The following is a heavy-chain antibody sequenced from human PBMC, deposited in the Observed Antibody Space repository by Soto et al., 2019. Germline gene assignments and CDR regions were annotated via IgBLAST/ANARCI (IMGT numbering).Heavy chain of an antibody. CDR1: GYSFTSYW. CDR2: IDPSDSYT. J-gene: IGHJ6*02. V-gene: IGHV5-10-1*01. CDR3: ARHPITMVRGAKYYYGMDV. D-gene: IGHD3-10*01. Sequence: GESLKISCKGSGYSFTSYWISWVRQMPGKGLEWMGRIDPSDSYTNYSPSFQGHVTISADKSISTAYLQWSSLKASDTAMYYCARHPITMVRGAKYYYGMDVWGQGTTVTVSS.